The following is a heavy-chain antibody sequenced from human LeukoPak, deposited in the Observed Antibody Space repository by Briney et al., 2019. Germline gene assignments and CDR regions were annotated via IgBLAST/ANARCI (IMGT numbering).Heavy chain of an antibody. CDR2: IYYSGST. V-gene: IGHV4-59*01. Sequence: PSETLSLTCTVSGGSISSYYWSWIRQPPGKGLEWIGYIYYSGSTNYNPSLKSRVTISVDTSKNQFSLKPSSVTAADTAVYYCARGYSYHYYYMDVWGKGTTVTVSS. J-gene: IGHJ6*03. CDR3: ARGYSYHYYYMDV. D-gene: IGHD5-18*01. CDR1: GGSISSYY.